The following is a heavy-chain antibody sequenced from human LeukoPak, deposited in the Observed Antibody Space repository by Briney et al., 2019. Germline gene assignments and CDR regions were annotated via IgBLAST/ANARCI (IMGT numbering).Heavy chain of an antibody. Sequence: GGSLRLSCAASGINFRSSGMRWVRQAPGKGLEWVTFIQNDGSDKYYAASVKGRFTISRDNSKNTVYLHMASLRADDTALYYCAREGGRAVPGRFDQWGQGTLVTVSS. CDR2: IQNDGSDK. V-gene: IGHV3-30*02. J-gene: IGHJ4*02. D-gene: IGHD6-13*01. CDR3: AREGGRAVPGRFDQ. CDR1: GINFRSSG.